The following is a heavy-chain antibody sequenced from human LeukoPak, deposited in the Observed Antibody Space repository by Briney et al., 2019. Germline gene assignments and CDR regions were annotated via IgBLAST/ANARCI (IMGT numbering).Heavy chain of an antibody. CDR3: ARGPTVVPAAIL. D-gene: IGHD2-2*01. V-gene: IGHV3-48*04. Sequence: GGSLRLSCAASGFTFSSYSMNWVRQAPGKGLEWVSYIISSSSTIYYADSVKGRFTISRDNAKNSLYLQMNSLRAEDTAVYYCARGPTVVPAAILWGQGTLVTVSS. CDR2: IISSSSTI. CDR1: GFTFSSYS. J-gene: IGHJ4*02.